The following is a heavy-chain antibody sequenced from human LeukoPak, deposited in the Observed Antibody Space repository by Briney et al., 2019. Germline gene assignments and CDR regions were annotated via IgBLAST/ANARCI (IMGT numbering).Heavy chain of an antibody. J-gene: IGHJ5*02. D-gene: IGHD5-12*01. Sequence: SVKVSCKASGGTFSNYAIGWVRQAPGQGLEWMGRIIPIFGIANYAQKFQGRVTITADKSTSTAYMELSGLRSEDTAVYYCARGVATTNWFDPWGQGTLVTVSS. V-gene: IGHV1-69*04. CDR1: GGTFSNYA. CDR2: IIPIFGIA. CDR3: ARGVATTNWFDP.